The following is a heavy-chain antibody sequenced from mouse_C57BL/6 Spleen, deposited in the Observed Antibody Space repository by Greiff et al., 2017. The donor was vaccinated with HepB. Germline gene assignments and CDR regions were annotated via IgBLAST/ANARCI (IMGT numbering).Heavy chain of an antibody. CDR3: ARDYGNYVGFAY. CDR2: IHPNSGST. J-gene: IGHJ3*01. V-gene: IGHV1-64*01. Sequence: VQLQQPGAELVKPGASVKLSCKASGYTFTSYWMHWVKQRPGQGLEWIGMIHPNSGSTNYNEKFKSKATLTVDKSSSTAYMQLSSLTSEDSAVYYCARDYGNYVGFAYWGQGTLVTVSA. CDR1: GYTFTSYW. D-gene: IGHD2-1*01.